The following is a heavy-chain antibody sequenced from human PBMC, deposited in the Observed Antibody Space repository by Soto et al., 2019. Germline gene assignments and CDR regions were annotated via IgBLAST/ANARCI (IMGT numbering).Heavy chain of an antibody. CDR3: ARIAGDYSNRNWYFDL. CDR1: GGSVSSGSYY. V-gene: IGHV4-61*01. CDR2: IYYSGST. D-gene: IGHD4-4*01. J-gene: IGHJ2*01. Sequence: QVQLQESGPGLVKPSETLSLTCTVSGGSVSSGSYYWSWIRQPPGKGLEWIGYIYYSGSTNYNPSLKSRVTISVDTSKNQFSLKLSSVTAADTAVYYCARIAGDYSNRNWYFDLWGRGTLVTVSS.